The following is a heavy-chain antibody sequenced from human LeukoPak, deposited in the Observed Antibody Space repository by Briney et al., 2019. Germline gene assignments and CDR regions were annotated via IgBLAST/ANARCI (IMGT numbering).Heavy chain of an antibody. Sequence: GGSLRLSCAASGFTFSSYAMSWVRQAPGKGLEWVSAISGSGGSTYYADSVKGRFTISRDNSKNTLYLQMNSLRAEDTAVYYCARDFRRATYYDYVWGSQPFDYWGQGTLVTVSS. CDR2: ISGSGGST. D-gene: IGHD3-16*01. CDR3: ARDFRRATYYDYVWGSQPFDY. CDR1: GFTFSSYA. V-gene: IGHV3-23*01. J-gene: IGHJ4*02.